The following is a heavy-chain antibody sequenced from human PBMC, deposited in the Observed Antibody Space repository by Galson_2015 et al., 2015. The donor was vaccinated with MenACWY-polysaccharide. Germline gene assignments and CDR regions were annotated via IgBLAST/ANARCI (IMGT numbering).Heavy chain of an antibody. Sequence: SLRLSCAASGFIFSTYSMNWVRQAPGKGLEWVSYIRSSGSTIHYADSVKGRFIMSRDNAKNSLYLQMNSLRLEDTAVYYCARDTPGIEDFDYWGQGILVTVSS. CDR3: ARDTPGIEDFDY. CDR1: GFIFSTYS. D-gene: IGHD1-1*01. J-gene: IGHJ4*02. CDR2: IRSSGSTI. V-gene: IGHV3-48*01.